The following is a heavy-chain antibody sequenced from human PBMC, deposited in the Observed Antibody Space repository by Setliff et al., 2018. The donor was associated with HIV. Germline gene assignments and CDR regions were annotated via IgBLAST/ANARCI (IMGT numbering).Heavy chain of an antibody. Sequence: GGSLRLSCAASGFIVSDTYMTWVRQAPGKGLEWVSLIYSDGRTYYADSVKGRFTTSRDNAKNSLYLQMHSLRVEDTAVYYCYGYYDRTGYPYFDYWGQGIQVTVSS. J-gene: IGHJ4*02. CDR2: IYSDGRT. CDR3: YGYYDRTGYPYFDY. V-gene: IGHV3-53*01. D-gene: IGHD3-22*01. CDR1: GFIVSDTY.